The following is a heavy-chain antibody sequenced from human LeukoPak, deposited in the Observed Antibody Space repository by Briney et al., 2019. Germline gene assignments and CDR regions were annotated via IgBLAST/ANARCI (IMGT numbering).Heavy chain of an antibody. V-gene: IGHV1-69*04. J-gene: IGHJ6*02. CDR3: ARDQGLTAPPPYGLDV. CDR1: GGTFSSSA. Sequence: SVKVSCKTFGGTFSSSAITWVRQPPGQGLEWMGRMIPVLNITTYAQKFQGSVTITADTSTSTVYMELISLRSDETAVYYCARDQGLTAPPPYGLDVWGHGTTVIGSS. D-gene: IGHD5-18*01. CDR2: MIPVLNIT.